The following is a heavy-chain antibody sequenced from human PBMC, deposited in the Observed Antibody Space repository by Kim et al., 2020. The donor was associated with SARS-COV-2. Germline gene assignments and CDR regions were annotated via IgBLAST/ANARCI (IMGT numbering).Heavy chain of an antibody. CDR3: ARDAFYHGAFDI. J-gene: IGHJ3*02. CDR1: GGSISSYY. Sequence: SETLSLTCTVSGGSISSYYWSWIRQPPGKGLEWIGYIYYSGSTNYNPSLKSRVTISVDTSKNQFSLKLSSVTAADTAVYYCARDAFYHGAFDIWGQGTMVTVSS. D-gene: IGHD3-3*02. V-gene: IGHV4-59*01. CDR2: IYYSGST.